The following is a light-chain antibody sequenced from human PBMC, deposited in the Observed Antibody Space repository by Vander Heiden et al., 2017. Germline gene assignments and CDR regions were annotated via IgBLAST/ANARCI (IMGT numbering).Light chain of an antibody. CDR2: DAS. J-gene: IGKJ1*01. Sequence: EIEFTQAPATLSLSPGERATLSCRASQSVSSYLAWYQQKPGQAPRLLIYDASNRATGIPARFSGSGSGTDFTLTISSLEPEDFAVYYCQQRSNWPWTFGQGTKVEIK. CDR1: QSVSSY. CDR3: QQRSNWPWT. V-gene: IGKV3-11*01.